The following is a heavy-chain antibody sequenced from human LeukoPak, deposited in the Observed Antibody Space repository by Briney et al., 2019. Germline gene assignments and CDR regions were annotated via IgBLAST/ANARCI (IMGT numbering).Heavy chain of an antibody. D-gene: IGHD2-21*01. V-gene: IGHV3-53*01. CDR2: IYSGGSGGST. Sequence: PSETLSLTCTVSGGSISSYYMSWVRQAPGKGLEWVSIIYSGGSGGSTYYADSVKGRFTISRDNSKNTLYLQMNSLRAEDTAVYYCARVEIPWSFDYWGQGTLVTVSS. CDR1: GGSISSYY. CDR3: ARVEIPWSFDY. J-gene: IGHJ4*02.